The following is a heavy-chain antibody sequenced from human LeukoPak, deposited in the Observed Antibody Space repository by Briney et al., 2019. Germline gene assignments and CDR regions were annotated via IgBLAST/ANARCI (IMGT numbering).Heavy chain of an antibody. CDR2: IYYSGST. CDR3: ARAKRTIFGVVMEYYLDY. J-gene: IGHJ4*02. CDR1: GGSISSYY. Sequence: SETLSLTCTVSGGSISSYYWSWIRQPPGKGLEWIGYIYYSGSTNYNPSLKSRVTISVDTSKNQCSLKLSSVTAADTAVYYCARAKRTIFGVVMEYYLDYWGQGTLVTVSS. D-gene: IGHD3-3*01. V-gene: IGHV4-59*01.